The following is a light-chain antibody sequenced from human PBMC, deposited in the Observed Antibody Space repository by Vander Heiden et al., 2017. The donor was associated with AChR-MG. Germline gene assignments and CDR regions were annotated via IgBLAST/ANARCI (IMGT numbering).Light chain of an antibody. CDR2: RDF. V-gene: IGLV3-9*01. CDR3: QVWDITMGV. J-gene: IGLJ3*02. Sequence: SYDLTQPLSRSVARGQTASITCRGDNIGSKNVHWYQHKPGQAPLLVICRDFNRPAGIPERLAGSNSGNTATLTISGAQAGDEADYYCQVWDITMGVFGGGTKLAVL. CDR1: NIGSKN.